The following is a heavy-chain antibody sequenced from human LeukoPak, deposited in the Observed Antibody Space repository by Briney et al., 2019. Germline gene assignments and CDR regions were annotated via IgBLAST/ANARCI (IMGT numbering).Heavy chain of an antibody. Sequence: KPSETLSLTCTVSGDSLSSHYWSWIRQPPGKGLEWIGYIYGSGSTHYDPSLRSRVTISEDTSKNQFPLKLTSVTAADTAVYYCARNVGWYSHDSWGQGTLVTVSS. CDR1: GDSLSSHY. CDR3: ARNVGWYSHDS. V-gene: IGHV4-59*08. CDR2: IYGSGST. J-gene: IGHJ4*02. D-gene: IGHD6-19*01.